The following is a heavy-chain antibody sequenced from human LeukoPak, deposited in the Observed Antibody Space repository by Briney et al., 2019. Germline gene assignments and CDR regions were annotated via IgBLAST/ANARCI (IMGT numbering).Heavy chain of an antibody. CDR2: INPNSGGT. D-gene: IGHD6-13*01. Sequence: ASVKVSCKASGYTFTDYYVHWVRQAPGQGLEWMGWINPNSGGTNYAQKFQGTVTMTRDTSIITAYMELTRLRSEDTAVYYCARVRQQLDYYYYMDVWGKGTTVTISS. CDR1: GYTFTDYY. CDR3: ARVRQQLDYYYYMDV. J-gene: IGHJ6*03. V-gene: IGHV1-2*02.